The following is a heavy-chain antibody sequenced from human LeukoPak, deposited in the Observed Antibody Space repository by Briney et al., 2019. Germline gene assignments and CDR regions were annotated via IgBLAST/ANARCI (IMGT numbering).Heavy chain of an antibody. CDR1: GYTFTGYY. CDR3: ARGGYDFWSGYYTNDY. D-gene: IGHD3-3*01. CDR2: INPNSGGT. Sequence: GASVKVSCTASGYTFTGYYMHWVRQAPGQGLEWMGWINPNSGGTNYAQKFQGRVTMTRDTSISTAYMELSRLRSDDTAVYYCARGGYDFWSGYYTNDYWGQGTLVTVSS. V-gene: IGHV1-2*02. J-gene: IGHJ4*02.